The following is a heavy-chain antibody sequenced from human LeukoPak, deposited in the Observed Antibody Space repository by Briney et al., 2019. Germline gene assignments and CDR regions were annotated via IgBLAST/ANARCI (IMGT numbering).Heavy chain of an antibody. J-gene: IGHJ4*02. CDR1: GGSFSGYY. D-gene: IGHD3-10*01. CDR2: INHSGST. Sequence: PSETLSLTCAVYGGSFSGYYWSWIRQPPGKGLEWIGEINHSGSTNYNPSLKSRVTISVDTSKNQFSLKLSSVTAADTAVYYCARDLYYGSGSYYYWGQGTLVTVSS. CDR3: ARDLYYGSGSYYY. V-gene: IGHV4-34*01.